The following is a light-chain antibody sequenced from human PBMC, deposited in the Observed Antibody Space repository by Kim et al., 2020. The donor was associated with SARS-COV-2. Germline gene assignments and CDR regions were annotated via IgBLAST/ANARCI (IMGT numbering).Light chain of an antibody. V-gene: IGKV3-11*01. CDR1: QYIDNW. J-gene: IGKJ2*01. CDR3: QHRRTWPLT. Sequence: VLTQSPATLSLSPGERATLSCRASQYIDNWLAWYQQKPGQVPRLLIYDASNRATGIPARFSGSGSGTDFTLTISSLEPEDFAVYYCQHRRTWPLTFGQGTKLEI. CDR2: DAS.